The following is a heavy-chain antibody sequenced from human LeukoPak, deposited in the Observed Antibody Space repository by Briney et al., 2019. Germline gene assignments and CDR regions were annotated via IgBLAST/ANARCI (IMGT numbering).Heavy chain of an antibody. Sequence: GGSLRLSCAASGFAFNSYGIHWVRQAPGKGLEWVSYISGSSSYTHYADSVKGRFTISRDNAKNSLYLQMNSLRAEDTAVYYCARLYSSSSGKAFDIWGQGTMVTVSS. CDR2: ISGSSSYT. D-gene: IGHD6-6*01. V-gene: IGHV3-21*05. CDR3: ARLYSSSSGKAFDI. J-gene: IGHJ3*02. CDR1: GFAFNSYG.